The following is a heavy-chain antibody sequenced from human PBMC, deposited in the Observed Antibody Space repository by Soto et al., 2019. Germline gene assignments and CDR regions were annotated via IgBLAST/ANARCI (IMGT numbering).Heavy chain of an antibody. V-gene: IGHV1-69*01. CDR1: GGTFSSYA. CDR2: IIPIFGIT. CDR3: ARVRSGAVASRYYYYGMDV. J-gene: IGHJ6*02. D-gene: IGHD6-19*01. Sequence: QVQLVQSGAEVKKPGSSVKVSCKASGGTFSSYAISWVRQAPGQGLEWMGGIIPIFGITNYAQKFQGRVTITADESTSTAYMELSSLRSEDTAVYHCARVRSGAVASRYYYYGMDVWGQGTTVTVSS.